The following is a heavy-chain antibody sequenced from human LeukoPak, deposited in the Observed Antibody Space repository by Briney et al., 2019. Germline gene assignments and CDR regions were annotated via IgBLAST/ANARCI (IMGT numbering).Heavy chain of an antibody. CDR1: GGSFSGYY. D-gene: IGHD6-19*01. CDR3: AIGVRGSGWYGSLFGY. V-gene: IGHV4-34*01. J-gene: IGHJ4*02. Sequence: SETLSLTCAVYGGSFSGYYWSWIRQPPGKWQEWIGEITHSGSTNYNPPLKSRVTISVDRSNNACSPKLSSVTAAATAVYYCAIGVRGSGWYGSLFGYWGQGTLVTVSS. CDR2: ITHSGST.